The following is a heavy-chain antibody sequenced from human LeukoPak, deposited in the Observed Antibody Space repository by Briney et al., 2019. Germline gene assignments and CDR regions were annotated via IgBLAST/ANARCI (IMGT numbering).Heavy chain of an antibody. V-gene: IGHV3-21*01. D-gene: IGHD2-8*01. Sequence: GGSLRLSCAASGFTFSSYSMDWVRQAPGKGLEWVSSISSSSSYIYYADSVKGRFTISRDNAKNSLYLQMNSLRAEDTAVYYCAKAKPWDIVLMVYAMGAFDIWGQRTMVTVSS. CDR3: AKAKPWDIVLMVYAMGAFDI. J-gene: IGHJ3*02. CDR1: GFTFSSYS. CDR2: ISSSSSYI.